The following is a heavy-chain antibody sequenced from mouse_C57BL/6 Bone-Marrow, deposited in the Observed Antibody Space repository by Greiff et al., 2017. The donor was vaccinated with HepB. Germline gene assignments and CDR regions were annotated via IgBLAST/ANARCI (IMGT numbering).Heavy chain of an antibody. V-gene: IGHV1-58*01. CDR1: GYTFTSYG. Sequence: DVKLVESGAELVRPGSSVKMSCKTSGYTFTSYGINWVKQRPGQGLEWIGYIYIGNGYTEYNEKFKGKATLTSDTSSSTAYMQLSSLTSEDSAIYFCARPSHYYGSSYADWGQGTTLTVAS. CDR3: ARPSHYYGSSYAD. CDR2: IYIGNGYT. D-gene: IGHD1-1*01. J-gene: IGHJ2*01.